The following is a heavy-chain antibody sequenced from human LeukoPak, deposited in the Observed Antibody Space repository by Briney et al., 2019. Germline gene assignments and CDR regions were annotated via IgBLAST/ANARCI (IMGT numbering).Heavy chain of an antibody. J-gene: IGHJ3*02. CDR1: GFSVSSNY. CDR2: IYSGGGT. D-gene: IGHD4-17*01. Sequence: GGSLRLSCAASGFSVSSNYMSWVRQAPGKGLEWVSSIYSGGGTYYADSVKGRFTISRDISKNGVYLQMNSLRAEDTAVYYCARVRLDRSERYLDAFENWGQGTMVTVSS. CDR3: ARVRLDRSERYLDAFEN. V-gene: IGHV3-53*01.